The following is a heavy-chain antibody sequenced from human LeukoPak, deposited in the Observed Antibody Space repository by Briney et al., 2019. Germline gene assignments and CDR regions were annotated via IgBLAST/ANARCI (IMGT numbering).Heavy chain of an antibody. CDR2: IYYDDDSNK. D-gene: IGHD6-13*01. J-gene: IGHJ1*01. V-gene: IGHV3-33*01. Sequence: PGRSLRLSCAASGFNFNKNGMHWVRQAPGKGLEWLAIIYYDDDSNKYYADSVKGRFTISRDNSKNTLYLQMNSLRVEDMAVYYCARELEMPAAGWQIRHWGQGTLVTVSS. CDR1: GFNFNKNG. CDR3: ARELEMPAAGWQIRH.